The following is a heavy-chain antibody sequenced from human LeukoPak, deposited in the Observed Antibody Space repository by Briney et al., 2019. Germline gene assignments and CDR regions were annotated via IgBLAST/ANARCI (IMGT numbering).Heavy chain of an antibody. CDR1: GGSISSYY. J-gene: IGHJ4*02. D-gene: IGHD2-15*01. CDR3: ARVYWNYFDY. Sequence: SETLSLTCTVSGGSISSYYWSWIRQPPGKGLEWIGYIYYNGSTNYNPSLKSRVTISVDTSKNQFSLKLSSVTAADTAVYYCARVYWNYFDYWGQGTLVTVSS. V-gene: IGHV4-59*01. CDR2: IYYNGST.